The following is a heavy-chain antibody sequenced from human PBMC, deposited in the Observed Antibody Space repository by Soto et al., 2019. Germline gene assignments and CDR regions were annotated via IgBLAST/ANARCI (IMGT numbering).Heavy chain of an antibody. CDR2: INPANGNT. J-gene: IGHJ3*01. D-gene: IGHD3-16*02. V-gene: IGHV1-3*01. Sequence: QVQLVQSGAEMKKPGASVNISCQASGFTFSDTLINWVRQGPGQGLEWMGWINPANGNTRYSESFQGRVTISSLSSASTSYGALSDLPPEDTAVYYCARDRVIVRPRANDAFDVWWQGTMISVPS. CDR3: ARDRVIVRPRANDAFDV. CDR1: GFTFSDTL.